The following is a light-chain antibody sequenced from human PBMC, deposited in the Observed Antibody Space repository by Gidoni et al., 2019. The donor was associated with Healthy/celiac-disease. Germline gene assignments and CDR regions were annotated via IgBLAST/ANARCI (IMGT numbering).Light chain of an antibody. CDR2: QAS. CDR1: HRISSW. Sequence: DIQMTQSPSTMSASVGDRGTITCRASHRISSWLAWYQQKPGKAPKLLIYQASSLESGVPSRFSGSLSATEFPLPISSLQPDDFPTYYCYPVTFXQXTKVEIK. V-gene: IGKV1-5*03. CDR3: YPVT. J-gene: IGKJ1*01.